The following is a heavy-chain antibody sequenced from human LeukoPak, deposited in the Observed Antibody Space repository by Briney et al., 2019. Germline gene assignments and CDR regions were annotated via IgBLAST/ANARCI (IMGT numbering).Heavy chain of an antibody. CDR2: ISYDGSHT. CDR1: GVTFSNHA. J-gene: IGHJ4*02. D-gene: IGHD2-8*01. Sequence: GGSLRLSCAVSGVTFSNHAMHWVRQAPGKGLDWVAVISYDGSHTYYADSVKGRFTISRDNSKNTQYLQLNSLRPDDTAVYYCARGLNRYCTNGVCYRDKYYFDYWGQGTLVTVSS. V-gene: IGHV3-30-3*01. CDR3: ARGLNRYCTNGVCYRDKYYFDY.